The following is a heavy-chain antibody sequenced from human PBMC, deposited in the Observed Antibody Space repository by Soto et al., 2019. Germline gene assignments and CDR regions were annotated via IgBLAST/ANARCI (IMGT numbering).Heavy chain of an antibody. CDR1: GFPFSTYG. CDR3: ARASGPFDY. J-gene: IGHJ4*02. Sequence: QVQLVESGGGVVQPGRSLRLSCAASGFPFSTYGMHWVRQAPGKGLEWVAVIWFDGSIQYYGDSVKGRFTISRDNSKNTLYLQMNSRRAEDTAVYYCARASGPFDYWGQGTLVTVSS. D-gene: IGHD1-26*01. V-gene: IGHV3-33*01. CDR2: IWFDGSIQ.